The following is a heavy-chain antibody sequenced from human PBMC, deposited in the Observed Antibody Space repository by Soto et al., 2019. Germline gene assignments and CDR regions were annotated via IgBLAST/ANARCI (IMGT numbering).Heavy chain of an antibody. CDR3: ARGPVHQYYRMDV. Sequence: SETLSLTCTVSGGSISSYYWSWIRQPPGKGLEWIGYIYYSGSTNYNPSLKSRVTISVDTSKNQFSLKLSSVTAADTAVYYCARGPVHQYYRMDVWGQGTLVTVSS. CDR2: IYYSGST. J-gene: IGHJ6*02. D-gene: IGHD1-1*01. CDR1: GGSISSYY. V-gene: IGHV4-59*01.